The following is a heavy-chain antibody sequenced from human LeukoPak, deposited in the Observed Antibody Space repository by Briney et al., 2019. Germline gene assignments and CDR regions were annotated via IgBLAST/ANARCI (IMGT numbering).Heavy chain of an antibody. CDR1: GGTFSGYA. Sequence: SVKVSRKASGGTFSGYAISWVRQAPGQGLEWMGRIIPILAIANFAQKFQGRVSITADRSTTTAYMDLSSLTSEDTAVYFCAREGAARSHIHFDSWGQGTLVTVSS. J-gene: IGHJ4*02. CDR2: IIPILAIA. CDR3: AREGAARSHIHFDS. D-gene: IGHD6-6*01. V-gene: IGHV1-69*04.